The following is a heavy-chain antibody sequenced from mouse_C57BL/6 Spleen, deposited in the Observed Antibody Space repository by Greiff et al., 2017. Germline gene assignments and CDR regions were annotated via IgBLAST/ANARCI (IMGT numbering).Heavy chain of an antibody. CDR2: IYPRSGNT. D-gene: IGHD2-4*01. Sequence: VHLVESGAELARPGASVKLSCKASGYTFTSYGISWVKQRTGQGLEWIGEIYPRSGNTYYNEKFKGKATLTADKSSSTAYMELRSLTSEDSAVYFCARYGGYDYGGGYYAMDYWGQGTSVTVSS. CDR1: GYTFTSYG. CDR3: ARYGGYDYGGGYYAMDY. V-gene: IGHV1-81*01. J-gene: IGHJ4*01.